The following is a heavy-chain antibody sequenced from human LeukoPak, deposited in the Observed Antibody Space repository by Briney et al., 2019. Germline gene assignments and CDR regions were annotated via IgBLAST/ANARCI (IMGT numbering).Heavy chain of an antibody. D-gene: IGHD3-22*01. CDR2: ISGSGGTA. V-gene: IGHV3-23*01. Sequence: GGSLRLSCEGSGFTASGFGFSSFAMYWVRQAPGKGLEWVSAISGSGGTAYYADSVKGRFTISRDNSKNTLYLQMNSLRAEDTAVYYCAKDHESDGYPCLDHWGLGTLVTVSS. CDR3: AKDHESDGYPCLDH. CDR1: GFGFSSFA. J-gene: IGHJ4*02.